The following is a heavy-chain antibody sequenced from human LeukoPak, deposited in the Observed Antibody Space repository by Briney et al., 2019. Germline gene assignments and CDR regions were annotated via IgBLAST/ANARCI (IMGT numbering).Heavy chain of an antibody. CDR3: ARHVATWWEY. D-gene: IGHD1-26*01. CDR1: GGSISSSSYY. CDR2: IYYSGST. V-gene: IGHV4-39*01. J-gene: IGHJ4*02. Sequence: SETLSLTCSVSGGSISSSSYYWSWIRQPPGKGLEWIGSIYYSGSTYYNPSLKSRVTISVDTSKNQFSLKLSSVTAADTAVYYCARHVATWWEYWGQGTLVTVSS.